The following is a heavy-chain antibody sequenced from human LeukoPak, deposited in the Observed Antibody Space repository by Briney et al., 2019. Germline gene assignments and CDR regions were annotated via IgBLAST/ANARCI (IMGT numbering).Heavy chain of an antibody. Sequence: SETLSLTCAVYGGSFSGYYWSWIRQPPGKGLEWIGEINHNGSTNYNPSLKSRVTISVDTSKNQFSLKLSSVTAADTAVYYCARRAVVPAAKNNWFDPWGQGTLVTVSS. J-gene: IGHJ5*02. CDR1: GGSFSGYY. D-gene: IGHD2-2*01. CDR3: ARRAVVPAAKNNWFDP. CDR2: INHNGST. V-gene: IGHV4-34*01.